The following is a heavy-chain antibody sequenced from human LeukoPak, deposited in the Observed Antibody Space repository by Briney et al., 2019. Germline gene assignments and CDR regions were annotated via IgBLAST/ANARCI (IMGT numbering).Heavy chain of an antibody. Sequence: ASVKVSCKASGGTFRTSGVNWVRQAPGQRLEWMGWISAYNGNTNYAQKLQGRVTMTPDTSTSTAYMELRSLRSDDTAVYYCARDPSGYSSGWYRDYYYYYMDVWGKGTTVTISS. CDR1: GGTFRTSG. V-gene: IGHV1-18*01. J-gene: IGHJ6*03. CDR2: ISAYNGNT. D-gene: IGHD6-19*01. CDR3: ARDPSGYSSGWYRDYYYYYMDV.